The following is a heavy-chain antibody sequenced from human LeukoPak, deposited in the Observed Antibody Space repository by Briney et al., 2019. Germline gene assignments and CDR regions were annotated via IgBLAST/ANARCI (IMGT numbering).Heavy chain of an antibody. Sequence: ASVKVSCKASGGTFSSYAISWVRQAPGQGLEWMGGIIPIFGTANYAQKFQGRVTITTDESTSTAYMELSSLRSEDTAVYYCARALGITGTMGWFDPWGQGTLVTVSS. D-gene: IGHD1-7*01. CDR1: GGTFSSYA. CDR3: ARALGITGTMGWFDP. CDR2: IIPIFGTA. V-gene: IGHV1-69*05. J-gene: IGHJ5*02.